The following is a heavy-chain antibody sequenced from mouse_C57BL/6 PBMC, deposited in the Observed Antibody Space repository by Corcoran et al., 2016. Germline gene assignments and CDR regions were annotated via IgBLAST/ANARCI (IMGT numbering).Heavy chain of an antibody. Sequence: QFQLQQPGAELVKPGASVKMSCKASGYTFTSYWITWVKQRPGHGLEWIGDIYPGSGSTNYNEKFKSKATLTVDTSSSTAYMQLSSLTSEDSAVYYCARPSMIREYFDYWGQGTTLTVSS. V-gene: IGHV1-55*01. D-gene: IGHD2-4*01. CDR2: IYPGSGST. J-gene: IGHJ2*01. CDR1: GYTFTSYW. CDR3: ARPSMIREYFDY.